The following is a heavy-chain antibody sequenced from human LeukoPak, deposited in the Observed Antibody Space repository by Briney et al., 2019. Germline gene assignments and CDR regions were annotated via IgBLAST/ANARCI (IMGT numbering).Heavy chain of an antibody. CDR1: GFTVSNNF. V-gene: IGHV3-23*01. CDR3: AKLKRYSGYGENYFDS. D-gene: IGHD5-12*01. J-gene: IGHJ4*02. CDR2: ISGSADNI. Sequence: GGSLRLSCAASGFTVSNNFMNWVRQAPGKGLEWVSGISGSADNIDYADSVEGRFTISRDNSKNTLYLQMNSLRAEDTDVYYCAKLKRYSGYGENYFDSWGQGTLVTVSS.